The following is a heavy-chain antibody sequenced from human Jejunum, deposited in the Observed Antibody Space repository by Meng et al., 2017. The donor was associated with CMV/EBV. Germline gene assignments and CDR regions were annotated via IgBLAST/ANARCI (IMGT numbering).Heavy chain of an antibody. Sequence: SGASISSGTNPWTWIRQPPGKGLEWIGYIYYSGSASYNSSLRSRVTISIDGSKNEFSLKLNSVTAADTAVYYCARVAVAGTRTDVDYWGQGTLVTVSS. J-gene: IGHJ4*02. CDR3: ARVAVAGTRTDVDY. CDR1: GASISSGTNP. CDR2: IYYSGSA. D-gene: IGHD6-19*01. V-gene: IGHV4-30-2*01.